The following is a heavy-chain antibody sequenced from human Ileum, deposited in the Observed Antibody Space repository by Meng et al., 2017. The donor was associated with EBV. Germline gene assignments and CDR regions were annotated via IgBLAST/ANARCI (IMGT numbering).Heavy chain of an antibody. J-gene: IGHJ4*02. CDR1: GYSFRSHA. CDR3: APRVGQSGYYFDY. Sequence: QGQVVLSESGWRMPGASGNVCCKASGYSFRSHAMSWVRHAPGPGLELMGWIDINTGRSTYAQGFAGRFVFTSGTTFSTAHLHINSRKTEETTVDYCAPRVGQSGYYFDYWGQGTLVTVSS. D-gene: IGHD3-16*01. V-gene: IGHV7-4-1*02. CDR2: IDINTGRS.